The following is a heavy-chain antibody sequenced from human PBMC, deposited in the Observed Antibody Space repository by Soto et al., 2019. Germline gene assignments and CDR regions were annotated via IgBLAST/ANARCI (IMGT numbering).Heavy chain of an antibody. V-gene: IGHV3-9*01. D-gene: IGHD6-13*01. CDR2: ISWNSGSI. Sequence: SLRLSGAASGFTFDDYAMHWVRQAPGKGLEWVSGISWNSGSIGYADSVKGRFTISRDNAKNSLYLQMNSLRAEDTALYYCAKDQVAAAGDKGFDPWGQGTLVTVSS. J-gene: IGHJ5*02. CDR3: AKDQVAAAGDKGFDP. CDR1: GFTFDDYA.